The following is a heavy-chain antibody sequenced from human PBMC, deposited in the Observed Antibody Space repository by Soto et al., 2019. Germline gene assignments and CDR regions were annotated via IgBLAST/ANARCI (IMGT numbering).Heavy chain of an antibody. CDR1: GGSFSGYY. D-gene: IGHD6-13*01. V-gene: IGHV4-34*01. CDR2: INHSGST. CDR3: ARVGIAAAGPHYYYYYGMDV. Sequence: PSETLSLTCAVYGGSFSGYYWSWIRQPPGKGLEWIGEINHSGSTNYNPSLKSRVTISVDTSKNQFSLKLSSVTAADTAVYYCARVGIAAAGPHYYYYYGMDVWGQGTTVTVSS. J-gene: IGHJ6*02.